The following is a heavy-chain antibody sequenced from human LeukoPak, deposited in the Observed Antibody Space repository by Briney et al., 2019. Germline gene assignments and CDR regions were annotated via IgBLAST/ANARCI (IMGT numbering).Heavy chain of an antibody. J-gene: IGHJ6*02. D-gene: IGHD5-24*01. V-gene: IGHV4-30-4*01. CDR3: ARGLYETAARDGYKYLPWRSNYYYDMDV. CDR2: ICDSATT. Sequence: SETLSLTCTVSGGSFSSGDFCWSCIRQPPGQGLDWTGYICDSATTYSNPSLNSCITISVDTTKNQFPLMLSPVNAEDTAVYYCARGLYETAARDGYKYLPWRSNYYYDMDVWGQGTMVTVSS. CDR1: GGSFSSGDFC.